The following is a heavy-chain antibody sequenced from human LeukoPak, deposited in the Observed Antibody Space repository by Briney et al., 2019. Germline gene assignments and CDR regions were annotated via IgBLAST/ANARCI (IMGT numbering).Heavy chain of an antibody. Sequence: SGGSLRLSCAASGFTFSSYSMNWVRQAPGKGLEWVSSISSSSSYIYYADSVKGRFTIPRDNAKNSLYLQMNSLRAEDTAVYYCATIVVAGTWGQGTLVTVSS. CDR3: ATIVVAGT. J-gene: IGHJ5*02. D-gene: IGHD2-2*01. CDR1: GFTFSSYS. CDR2: ISSSSSYI. V-gene: IGHV3-21*01.